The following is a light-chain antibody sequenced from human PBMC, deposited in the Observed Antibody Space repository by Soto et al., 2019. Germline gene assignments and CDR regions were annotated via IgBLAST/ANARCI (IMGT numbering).Light chain of an antibody. CDR2: AAS. CDR3: QQYNNWPQVYT. Sequence: DIVLTQSPATLSVSPGERVTLSCRASQSISNNLAWYQQKPGQGPRVLIFAASTRAFGIPARFSGSGSGTEFTLTISSLQSEDFAIYYCQQYNNWPQVYTFGQGTKLEIK. CDR1: QSISNN. V-gene: IGKV3-15*01. J-gene: IGKJ2*01.